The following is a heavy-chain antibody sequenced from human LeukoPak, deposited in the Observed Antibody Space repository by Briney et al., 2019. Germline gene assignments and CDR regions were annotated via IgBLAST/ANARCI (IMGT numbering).Heavy chain of an antibody. CDR2: IYHSGST. D-gene: IGHD3-10*01. CDR3: ARGRYGSGSYYMDY. J-gene: IGHJ4*02. CDR1: GYSISRGYY. V-gene: IGHV4-38-2*02. Sequence: PSETLSLTCTVSGYSISRGYYWGWIRQPPGKGLEWIGSIYHSGSTYYNPSLKSRVTMSVNTSKNQFSLNLSSVTAADTAVYFCARGRYGSGSYYMDYWGQGTLVTVSS.